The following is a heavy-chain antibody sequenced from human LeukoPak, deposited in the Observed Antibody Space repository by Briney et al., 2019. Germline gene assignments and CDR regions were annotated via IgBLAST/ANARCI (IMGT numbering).Heavy chain of an antibody. J-gene: IGHJ5*02. CDR1: GGSISSSSYY. D-gene: IGHD4-17*01. CDR2: IHYSGST. Sequence: PSETLSLTCTVSGGSISSSSYYWGWIRQPPGKGLEWIGYIHYSGSTHYNPSLKSRVTISVDTSKNQFSLKLSSVTAADTAMYYCARGTVTTNWFDPWGQGTLVTVSS. CDR3: ARGTVTTNWFDP. V-gene: IGHV4-61*05.